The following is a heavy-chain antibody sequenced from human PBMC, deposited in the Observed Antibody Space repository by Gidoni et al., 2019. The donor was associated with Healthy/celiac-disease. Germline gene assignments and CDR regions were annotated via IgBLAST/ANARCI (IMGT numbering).Heavy chain of an antibody. CDR3: AREPDVYSSSWGFDY. CDR1: GGSFRGYY. J-gene: IGHJ4*02. V-gene: IGHV4-34*01. CDR2: INHSGST. D-gene: IGHD6-6*01. Sequence: QVQLQQWGAGLLKPSETLSLTCAVYGGSFRGYYWSWIRQPPGKGLEWIGEINHSGSTNYNPSLKSRVTISVDTSKNQFSLKLSSVTAADTAVYYCAREPDVYSSSWGFDYWGQGTLVTVSS.